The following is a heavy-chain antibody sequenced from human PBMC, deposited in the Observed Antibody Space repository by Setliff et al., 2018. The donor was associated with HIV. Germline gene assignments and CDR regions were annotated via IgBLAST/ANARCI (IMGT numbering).Heavy chain of an antibody. CDR3: ARDPPSWQWLFDY. CDR1: GYSFTTSG. J-gene: IGHJ4*02. D-gene: IGHD6-19*01. V-gene: IGHV1-18*01. CDR2: INIRSGNT. Sequence: ASVKVSCKASGYSFTTSGVSWVRQAPGQGLEWMGWINIRSGNTNYAQKFQGRVTMTTDTSTSTAYMGLRSLRSDDTAVYYCARDPPSWQWLFDYWGQGALVTVSS.